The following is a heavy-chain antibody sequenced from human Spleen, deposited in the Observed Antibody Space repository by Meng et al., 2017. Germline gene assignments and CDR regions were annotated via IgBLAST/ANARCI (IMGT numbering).Heavy chain of an antibody. J-gene: IGHJ4*02. CDR3: ARDHDPGYFDY. V-gene: IGHV3-30-3*01. CDR2: ITHDGSNK. D-gene: IGHD1-1*01. CDR1: GFTFSRFA. Sequence: VQLFESGGGLVQPWESLRLSCTASGFTFSRFAMHWVRQAPGKGLEWVAVITHDGSNKYYADSVKGRFTVSSDKSENTLYLQMNSLRPEDTAVYYCARDHDPGYFDYWGQGTLVTVSS.